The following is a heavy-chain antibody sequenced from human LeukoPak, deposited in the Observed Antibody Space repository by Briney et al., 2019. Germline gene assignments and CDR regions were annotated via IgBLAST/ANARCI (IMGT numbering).Heavy chain of an antibody. CDR1: GFTFSTYA. J-gene: IGHJ2*01. V-gene: IGHV3-23*01. Sequence: GGSLRLSRAASGFTFSTYAMSWVRQAPGKGLEWVSAISGSGDSTYYADSVKGRFTISRDNSKNTLYLQMNSLRADDTAVYYCAKDRSGSNYGFAYWYFDLWGRGTLVTVSS. CDR2: ISGSGDST. CDR3: AKDRSGSNYGFAYWYFDL. D-gene: IGHD5-18*01.